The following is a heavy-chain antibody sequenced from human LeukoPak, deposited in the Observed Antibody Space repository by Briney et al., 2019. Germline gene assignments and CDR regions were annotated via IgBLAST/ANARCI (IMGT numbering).Heavy chain of an antibody. CDR1: GFTFNSYN. J-gene: IGHJ4*02. CDR2: ITSSGAYI. D-gene: IGHD6-19*01. CDR3: ARDRGYSSFDY. Sequence: GGSLRLSCAASGFTFNSYNMNWVRQAPGKALEWVSSITSSGAYIFYADSVKGRFTISRDNAKDSLYLQMNSLGPEDTAVYYCARDRGYSSFDYWGQGTLVTVSS. V-gene: IGHV3-21*01.